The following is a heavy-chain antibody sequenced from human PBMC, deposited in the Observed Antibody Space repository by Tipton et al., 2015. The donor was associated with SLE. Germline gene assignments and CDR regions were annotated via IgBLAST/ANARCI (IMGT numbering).Heavy chain of an antibody. CDR1: GGSISSYY. D-gene: IGHD2-21*02. V-gene: IGHV4-59*01. CDR3: ARGLGIVVVTAIDY. CDR2: IYYSGST. J-gene: IGHJ4*02. Sequence: TLSLTCTVSGGSISSYYWSWIRQPPGKGLEWIGYIYYSGSTNYNPSLKSRVTISVDTSKNQFSLKLSSVTAADTAVYYCARGLGIVVVTAIDYWGQGTLVTVSS.